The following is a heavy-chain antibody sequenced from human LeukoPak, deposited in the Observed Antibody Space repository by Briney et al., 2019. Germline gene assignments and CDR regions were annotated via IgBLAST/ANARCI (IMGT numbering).Heavy chain of an antibody. CDR2: ISAYNGNT. J-gene: IGHJ5*02. Sequence: GASVKVSCKGSGYTFSSYGISWVRQAPGQGLEWMGWISAYNGNTNYAQKLQGRVTMTTDTSTSTAYMELRSLRSDDTAVYYCACSYDYSKAWFDPWGQGTLVTVSS. CDR1: GYTFSSYG. D-gene: IGHD4-11*01. V-gene: IGHV1-18*01. CDR3: ACSYDYSKAWFDP.